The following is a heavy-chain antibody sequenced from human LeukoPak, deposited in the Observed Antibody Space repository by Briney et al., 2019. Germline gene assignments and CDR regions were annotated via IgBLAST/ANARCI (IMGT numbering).Heavy chain of an antibody. V-gene: IGHV1-2*06. D-gene: IGHD2-15*01. CDR3: ARILNYCSGGSCYSA. CDR1: GYTFTSYY. CDR2: TNPNSGGT. J-gene: IGHJ4*02. Sequence: ASVKVSCKASGYTFTSYYMHWVRQAPGQGLEWMGRTNPNSGGTSYAQKFQGRVTMTRDTSISTAYMELSRLRSDDTAVYYCARILNYCSGGSCYSAWGQGTLVTVSS.